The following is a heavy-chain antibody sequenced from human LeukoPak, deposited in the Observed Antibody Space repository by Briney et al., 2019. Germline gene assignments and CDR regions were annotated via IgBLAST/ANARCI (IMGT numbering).Heavy chain of an antibody. D-gene: IGHD6-13*01. CDR3: ARVWRLGPRRHHSSSYGYFDY. V-gene: IGHV3-30*02. Sequence: GGSLRLSCAGSGFSFSSYGMHWVRQAPGKGLEWMAFIRSDGSNKYYADSVKGRFTISRDNSKNTLYLQMNSLRAEDTAVYYCARVWRLGPRRHHSSSYGYFDYWGQGTLVTVSS. J-gene: IGHJ4*02. CDR2: IRSDGSNK. CDR1: GFSFSSYG.